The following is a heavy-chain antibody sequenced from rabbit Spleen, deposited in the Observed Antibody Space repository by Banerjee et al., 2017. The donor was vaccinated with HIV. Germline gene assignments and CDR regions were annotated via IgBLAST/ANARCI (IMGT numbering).Heavy chain of an antibody. J-gene: IGHJ6*01. Sequence: QSLEESGGDLVKPGASLRLTCTASGFSFSTSDYMCWVRQAPGKGLEWISCIAGSGSGFTYSATWANGRFTCSMTSSTTVTLQMTSLTVADTATYFCARDTGSSFSSYGMALWGQGTLVTVS. CDR2: IAGSGSGFT. V-gene: IGHV1S40*01. CDR3: ARDTGSSFSSYGMAL. CDR1: GFSFSTSDY. D-gene: IGHD8-1*01.